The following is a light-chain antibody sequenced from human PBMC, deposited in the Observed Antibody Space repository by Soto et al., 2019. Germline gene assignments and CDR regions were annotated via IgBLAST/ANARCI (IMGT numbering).Light chain of an antibody. CDR1: QSVSSSY. CDR3: HQCGSSPS. CDR2: DTS. V-gene: IGKV3-20*01. Sequence: EIVLTQSPGTLSLSPGERATLSCRASQSVSSSYLAWYQQKPGQAPRLLIYDTSSRATGIPDRFSGSGSGTDFTLAISRLEPDDCTVYYCHQCGSSPSFGQGTKVELK. J-gene: IGKJ1*01.